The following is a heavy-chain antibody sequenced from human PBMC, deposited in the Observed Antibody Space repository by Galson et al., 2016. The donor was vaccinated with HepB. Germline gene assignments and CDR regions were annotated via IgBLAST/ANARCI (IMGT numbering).Heavy chain of an antibody. CDR2: TSGCSGST. CDR3: ARISHKYYYYYMDV. CDR1: GYSFSSYG. Sequence: SVKVSCKASGYSFSSYGISWVRQAPGQGLEWMGWTSGCSGSTDYAQKIRGRVTMSRDTSTSTAYMELRSLRSDDTAVYYCARISHKYYYYYMDVWGKGTPVTVSS. V-gene: IGHV1-18*04. J-gene: IGHJ6*03.